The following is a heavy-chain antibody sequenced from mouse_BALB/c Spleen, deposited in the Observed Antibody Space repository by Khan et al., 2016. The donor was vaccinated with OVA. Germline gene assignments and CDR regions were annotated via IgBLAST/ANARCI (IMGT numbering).Heavy chain of an antibody. D-gene: IGHD2-10*01. Sequence: QMQLEESGPGLVAPSQSLSITCTISGFSLTNYGVHWVRQPPGKGLEWLVVLWSDGRTTYNSALKSRLTISKDNSKSQVFLKMNSLQTDDTAMYFCARQPYYHYNIMDYWGQGTSVTVCS. V-gene: IGHV2-6-1*01. CDR2: LWSDGRT. CDR3: ARQPYYHYNIMDY. CDR1: GFSLTNYG. J-gene: IGHJ4*01.